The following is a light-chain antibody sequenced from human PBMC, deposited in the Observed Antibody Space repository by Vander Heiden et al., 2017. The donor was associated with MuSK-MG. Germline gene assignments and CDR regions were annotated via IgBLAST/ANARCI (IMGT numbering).Light chain of an antibody. J-gene: IGLJ2*01. CDR2: INSGGSH. V-gene: IGLV4-69*01. CDR1: SGHSNYA. CDR3: QTWDTGIVV. Sequence: QLALPQSPSASASRGASVKLTCTLSSGHSNYAVAWHQQQPGKGPRFLMNINSGGSHKKGDVIPDRFASSTSRANRYHTFSSLQSEYEADYYCQTWDTGIVVFGGGTKLTVL.